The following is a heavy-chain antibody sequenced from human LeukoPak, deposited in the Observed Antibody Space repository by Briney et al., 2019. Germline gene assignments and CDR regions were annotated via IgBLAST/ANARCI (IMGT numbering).Heavy chain of an antibody. J-gene: IGHJ4*02. D-gene: IGHD5-12*01. CDR3: ARDTGGYAYFDY. CDR2: INHSGST. CDR1: GGSFSGYY. V-gene: IGHV4-34*01. Sequence: SETLSLTCAAYGGSFSGYYWNWIRQPPGKGLEWIGEINHSGSTNYNPSLKSRVTISVDTSKNQFSLKLSSVTAADTAVYYCARDTGGYAYFDYWGQGTLVTVSS.